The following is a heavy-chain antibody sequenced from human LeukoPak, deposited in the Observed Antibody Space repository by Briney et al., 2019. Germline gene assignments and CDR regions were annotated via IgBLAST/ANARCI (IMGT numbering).Heavy chain of an antibody. CDR1: GYTFTGYY. Sequence: ASVKVSCKASGYTFTGYYMHWVRQAPGQGLEWMGWINPNSGGTNYAQKFQGRVTMTRDTSISTAYMELSRLRSDDTAVYYCAREDTTYYYESSGSPHYYYYGMDVWGQGTTVTVSS. CDR2: INPNSGGT. J-gene: IGHJ6*02. V-gene: IGHV1-2*02. CDR3: AREDTTYYYESSGSPHYYYYGMDV. D-gene: IGHD3-22*01.